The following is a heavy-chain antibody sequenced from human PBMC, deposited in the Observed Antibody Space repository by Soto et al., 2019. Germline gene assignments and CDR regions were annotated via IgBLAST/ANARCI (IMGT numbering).Heavy chain of an antibody. J-gene: IGHJ5*02. D-gene: IGHD3-9*01. V-gene: IGHV4-59*08. CDR3: ARHPIRYYDVLTGQIVYPEFNWVDP. Sequence: TSETLSLTCAVSGGFITNDYWSWIRQPPGKGLEWIGYVYHTGSTNYKPSLKSRVTISVDKSKNQFSLKLTSVTAADTAVYYCARHPIRYYDVLTGQIVYPEFNWVDPWGHGILVT. CDR2: VYHTGST. CDR1: GGFITNDY.